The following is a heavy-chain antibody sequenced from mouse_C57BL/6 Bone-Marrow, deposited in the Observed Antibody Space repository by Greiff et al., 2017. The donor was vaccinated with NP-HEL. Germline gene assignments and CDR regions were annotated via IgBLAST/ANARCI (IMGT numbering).Heavy chain of an antibody. CDR3: ARRDYGDWFAY. Sequence: VQLQQPGAELVRPGSSVKLSCKASGYTFTSYWMHWVKQRPIQGLEWIGNIDPSDSETHYNQKFKDKATLTVDKSSSTAYMQLSSLTSEDSAVYYCARRDYGDWFAYWGQGTLVTVSA. V-gene: IGHV1-52*01. CDR1: GYTFTSYW. CDR2: IDPSDSET. J-gene: IGHJ3*01. D-gene: IGHD2-4*01.